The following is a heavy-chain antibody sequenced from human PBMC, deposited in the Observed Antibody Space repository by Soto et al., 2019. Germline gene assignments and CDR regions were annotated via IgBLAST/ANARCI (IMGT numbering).Heavy chain of an antibody. J-gene: IGHJ4*02. CDR3: ARDWTHYDSSGPGDY. Sequence: ASVKVSCKASGYTFTGYYMHWVRQAPGQGLEWMGWINPNSGGTNYAQKFQGRVTMTRDTSISTAYMELSSLRSEDTAVYYCARDWTHYDSSGPGDYWGQGTLVTVSS. V-gene: IGHV1-2*02. CDR1: GYTFTGYY. CDR2: INPNSGGT. D-gene: IGHD3-22*01.